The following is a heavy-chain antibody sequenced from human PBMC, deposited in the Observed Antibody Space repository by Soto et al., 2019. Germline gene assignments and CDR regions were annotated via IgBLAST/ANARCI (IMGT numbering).Heavy chain of an antibody. J-gene: IGHJ5*02. V-gene: IGHV4-4*07. CDR2: IYATGTT. D-gene: IGHD1-1*01. CDR1: GASISGFY. CDR3: VRDGTKTLRDWFDP. Sequence: SETLSLTCTVSGASISGFYWSWIRKSAGKGLEWIGRIYATGTTDYNPSLKSRVMMSVGTSKRQFSLKLRSVTAADTAVYYCVRDGTKTLRDWFDPWGQGSSVTAPQ.